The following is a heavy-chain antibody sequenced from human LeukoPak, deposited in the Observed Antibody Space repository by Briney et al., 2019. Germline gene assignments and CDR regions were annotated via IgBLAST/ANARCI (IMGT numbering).Heavy chain of an antibody. V-gene: IGHV4-39*02. Sequence: SDTLSLTCTVSGASISTNQYSWGWVRQAPGKGLEFVGSVFSSGNTDYNPSLKGRVLMSVDTSKNHFSLNLTSVTAADTAVYYCAGYYYGSGSYHNHPNFDYWGQGTLVTVSS. J-gene: IGHJ4*02. CDR1: GASISTNQYS. CDR3: AGYYYGSGSYHNHPNFDY. CDR2: VFSSGNT. D-gene: IGHD3-10*01.